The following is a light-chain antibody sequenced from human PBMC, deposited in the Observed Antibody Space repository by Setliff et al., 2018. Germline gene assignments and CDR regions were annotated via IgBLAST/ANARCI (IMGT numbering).Light chain of an antibody. CDR1: SSNIGSNA. Sequence: QSVLTQPPSASGTPGQRVTISCSGSSSNIGSNAVNWYQQFPGTAPKLLIQTNNERPSGVPDRFAGSKSGTSASLAISGLQSEDEADYYCAVWDDNLNGPVFGGGTQLTVL. J-gene: IGLJ2*01. CDR2: TNN. V-gene: IGLV1-44*01. CDR3: AVWDDNLNGPV.